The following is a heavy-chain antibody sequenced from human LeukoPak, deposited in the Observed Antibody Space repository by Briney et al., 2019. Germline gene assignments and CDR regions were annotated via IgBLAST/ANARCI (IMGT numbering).Heavy chain of an antibody. D-gene: IGHD3-10*01. CDR3: AREGLPGGAFDI. Sequence: SETLSLTCTVSGGSISSYYWSWIRQPPGKGLEWIGYIYYSGSTNCNPSLKSRVTISVDTSKNQFSLKLSSVTAADTAVYYCAREGLPGGAFDIWGQGTMVTVSS. CDR2: IYYSGST. J-gene: IGHJ3*02. CDR1: GGSISSYY. V-gene: IGHV4-59*01.